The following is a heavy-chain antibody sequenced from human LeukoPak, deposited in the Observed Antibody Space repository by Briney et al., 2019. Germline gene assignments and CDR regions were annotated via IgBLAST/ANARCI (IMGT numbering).Heavy chain of an antibody. Sequence: GGSLRLSCAASGFTFSSYAMSWVRQALGKGLEWVSAISGSGSSTLYADSVKGRFTISRDNSKNTLYLQVNSLRAEDTAVYYCAKDKQTVTYYFDYWGQGTLVTVSS. CDR3: AKDKQTVTYYFDY. CDR2: ISGSGSST. D-gene: IGHD4-17*01. CDR1: GFTFSSYA. V-gene: IGHV3-23*01. J-gene: IGHJ4*02.